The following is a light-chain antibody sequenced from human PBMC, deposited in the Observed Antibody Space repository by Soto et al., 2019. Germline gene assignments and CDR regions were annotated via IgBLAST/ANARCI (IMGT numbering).Light chain of an antibody. CDR1: QSVSGY. V-gene: IGKV3-11*01. J-gene: IGKJ1*01. CDR3: LHYYEWPRWT. Sequence: EIVLTQSPATLSLSPGETATLSCRASQSVSGYIGWYQQKPGQAPRLPIYADSNRATGIPARFSGSGSGTDFTLTISSLQSEDFAVYYCLHYYEWPRWTFGQGTKVDIK. CDR2: ADS.